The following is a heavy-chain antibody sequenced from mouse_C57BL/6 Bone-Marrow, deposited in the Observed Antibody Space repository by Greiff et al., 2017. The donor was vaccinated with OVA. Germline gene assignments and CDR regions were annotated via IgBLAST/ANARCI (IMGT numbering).Heavy chain of an antibody. Sequence: VQLQQPGAELVKPGASEKLSCKASGYTFTSYWMHWVKQRPGQGLEWIGMIHPNSGSTNYNEKFKSKATLTVDKSSSTAYMQLSSLTSEDSAVYYCASASYGSYNYYAMDYWGQGTPVTVSS. CDR3: ASASYGSYNYYAMDY. CDR1: GYTFTSYW. V-gene: IGHV1-64*01. D-gene: IGHD2-10*01. CDR2: IHPNSGST. J-gene: IGHJ4*01.